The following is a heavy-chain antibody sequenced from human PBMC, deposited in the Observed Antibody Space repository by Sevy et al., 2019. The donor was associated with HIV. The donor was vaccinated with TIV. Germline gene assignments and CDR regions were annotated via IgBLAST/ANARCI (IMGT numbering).Heavy chain of an antibody. J-gene: IGHJ4*02. Sequence: VGSLRLSCAGSGFTFSTYNMNWVRQAPGKGLEWVSSISSSSTYIYYADFLKGRFTISRDNAKNSLYLQMNSLTAEDTAVYYCPRDRLGGKFFDYWGQGTPVTVSS. V-gene: IGHV3-21*01. CDR3: PRDRLGGKFFDY. D-gene: IGHD3-16*01. CDR2: ISSSSTYI. CDR1: GFTFSTYN.